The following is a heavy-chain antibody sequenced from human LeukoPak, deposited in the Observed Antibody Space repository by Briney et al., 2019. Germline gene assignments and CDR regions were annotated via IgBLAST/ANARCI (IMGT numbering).Heavy chain of an antibody. Sequence: NPSQTLSLTCTVSGGSISSGGYHWNWIRQHPGKGLEWIGYIYYGGSTYYNPSLEGRVTISVDTSKNQFSLRLSSVTAADTAVYYCLRWIDYWGQGTLVTVSS. D-gene: IGHD5-24*01. V-gene: IGHV4-31*03. CDR2: IYYGGST. J-gene: IGHJ4*02. CDR3: LRWIDY. CDR1: GGSISSGGYH.